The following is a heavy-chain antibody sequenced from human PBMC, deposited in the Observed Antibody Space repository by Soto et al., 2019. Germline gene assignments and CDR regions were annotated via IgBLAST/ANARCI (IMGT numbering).Heavy chain of an antibody. CDR3: ARDGGRHSGGIDY. CDR2: IIPIFGTA. J-gene: IGHJ4*02. Sequence: QVQLVQSGAEVQKPGSSVKVSCNASGGTFSSYSINWVRQAPGQGLEWMGEIIPIFGTANYAQKFQGRVTITADESTSTAYMELSSLRSEDSAVYCCARDGGRHSGGIDYWGQGTLVTVSS. V-gene: IGHV1-69*01. D-gene: IGHD1-26*01. CDR1: GGTFSSYS.